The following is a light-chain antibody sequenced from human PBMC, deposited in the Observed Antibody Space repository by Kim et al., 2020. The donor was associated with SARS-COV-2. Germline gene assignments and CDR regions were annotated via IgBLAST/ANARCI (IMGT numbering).Light chain of an antibody. CDR2: RNN. CDR3: AAWDDSLSVGV. Sequence: QRVTSACSGRRSNIGSNYVYWYQQLPGTAPKLLIYRNNQRPSGVPDRFAGSKAGTSASLAISGLRSEDEADYYCAAWDDSLSVGVFGGGTQLTVL. V-gene: IGLV1-47*01. CDR1: RSNIGSNY. J-gene: IGLJ3*02.